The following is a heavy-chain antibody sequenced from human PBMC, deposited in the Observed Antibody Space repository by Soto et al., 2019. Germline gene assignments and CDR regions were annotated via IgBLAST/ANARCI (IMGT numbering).Heavy chain of an antibody. J-gene: IGHJ5*02. CDR3: ARDGRRVEMATINWFDT. CDR2: INPNSGGT. D-gene: IGHD5-12*01. Sequence: GASVKVSCKASGYTFTGYYMHWVRQAPGQGLEWMGWINPNSGGTNYAQKFQGRVTMTRDTSISTAYMELSRLRSDDTAVYYCARDGRRVEMATINWFDTWGQGTLVTVSS. CDR1: GYTFTGYY. V-gene: IGHV1-2*02.